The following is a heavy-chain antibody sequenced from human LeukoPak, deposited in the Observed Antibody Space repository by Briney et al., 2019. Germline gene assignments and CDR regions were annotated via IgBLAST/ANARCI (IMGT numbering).Heavy chain of an antibody. Sequence: SETLSLTCTVSGGSISSYYWSWIRQPPGKGLEWIGYIYYSGSTNYNPSLKSRVTISLDTSKNQFSLKLSSATVADTAVYYCARVVAVAGTYYYYYMDVWGKGTTVTVSS. CDR2: IYYSGST. J-gene: IGHJ6*03. D-gene: IGHD6-19*01. CDR1: GGSISSYY. CDR3: ARVVAVAGTYYYYYMDV. V-gene: IGHV4-59*01.